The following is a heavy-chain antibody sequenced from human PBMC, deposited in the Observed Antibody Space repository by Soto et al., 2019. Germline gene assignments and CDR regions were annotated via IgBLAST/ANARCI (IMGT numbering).Heavy chain of an antibody. CDR3: AREQDIVVPGGMDV. V-gene: IGHV1-69*06. Sequence: SVKVSCKASGGTFSSYAISWVRQAPGQGLEWMGGIIPIFGTANYAQKFQGRVTITADKSTSTAYMELSSLRSEDTAVYYCAREQDIVVPGGMDVWGQGTTVTVSS. CDR2: IIPIFGTA. D-gene: IGHD2-2*01. CDR1: GGTFSSYA. J-gene: IGHJ6*02.